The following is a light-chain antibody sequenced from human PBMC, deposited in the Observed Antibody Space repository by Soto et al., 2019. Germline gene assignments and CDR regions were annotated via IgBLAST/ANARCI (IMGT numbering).Light chain of an antibody. V-gene: IGKV3-11*01. CDR1: QSISSY. CDR2: DAS. CDR3: QQRSNWPLT. Sequence: ELVLTQSPDTLSLSPGEITTLSCRASQSISSYLAWYQQKLGQAPRLLIYDASNRATGVPARFSGSGSGTDFTLTISSLEPEDFAVYYCQQRSNWPLTFGQGTRLEIK. J-gene: IGKJ5*01.